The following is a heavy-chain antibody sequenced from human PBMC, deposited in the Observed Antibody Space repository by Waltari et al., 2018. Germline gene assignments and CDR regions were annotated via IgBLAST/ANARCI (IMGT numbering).Heavy chain of an antibody. V-gene: IGHV3-53*01. CDR3: ARSDYGDYGID. CDR2: IYSGGNT. D-gene: IGHD4-17*01. Sequence: VRQAQGKGLEWVSVIYSGGNTYYADSVKGRFTISRDSSKNTLYLQMNSLRAEDTAFYYCARSDYGDYGIDWGQGTLVTVSS. J-gene: IGHJ4*02.